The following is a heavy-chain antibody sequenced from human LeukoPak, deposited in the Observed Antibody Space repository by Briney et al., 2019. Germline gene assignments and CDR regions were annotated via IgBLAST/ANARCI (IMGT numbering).Heavy chain of an antibody. CDR1: VGSMSSSSYY. CDR2: ISYSGST. D-gene: IGHD6-13*01. CDR3: ARKIAAAGTMDYFDY. V-gene: IGHV4-39*01. Sequence: SETLSLTCTLSVGSMSSSSYYWGWVRQPPGKGLGWVGSISYSGSTSYNPSLNSRVTISVDTSKNQFSLKLSSVTAADTAVYYCARKIAAAGTMDYFDYWGQGTLVTVSS. J-gene: IGHJ4*02.